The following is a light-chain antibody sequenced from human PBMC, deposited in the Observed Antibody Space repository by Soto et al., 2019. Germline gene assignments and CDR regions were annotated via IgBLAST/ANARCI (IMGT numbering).Light chain of an antibody. Sequence: IQMTQSPSSLSASVGDSVTITCRASQTIRKYLNWYQQKPRIAPKLLIYTASRLQSGVPSRFNGSGSETDFTLTINNLQPEDFATYYCQQSYSTPPITFGQGTRLE. CDR2: TAS. CDR3: QQSYSTPPIT. CDR1: QTIRKY. V-gene: IGKV1-39*01. J-gene: IGKJ5*01.